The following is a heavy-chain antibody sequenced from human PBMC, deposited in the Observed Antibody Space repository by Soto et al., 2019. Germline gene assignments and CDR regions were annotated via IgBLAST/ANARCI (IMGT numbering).Heavy chain of an antibody. CDR2: IYYSGST. CDR3: ARSVRVAPMDV. D-gene: IGHD2-15*01. V-gene: IGHV4-59*01. J-gene: IGHJ6*02. CDR1: GGSISSYY. Sequence: SETLSLTCTVSGGSISSYYWSWIRQPPGKGLEWIGYIYYSGSTNYNPSLKSRVSISVDRSQNHFSLKLRSVTAADTAVYYCARSVRVAPMDVWGQGTTVTVS.